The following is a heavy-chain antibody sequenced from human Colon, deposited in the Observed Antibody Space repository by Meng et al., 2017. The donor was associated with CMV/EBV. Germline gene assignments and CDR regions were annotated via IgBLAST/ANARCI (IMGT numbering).Heavy chain of an antibody. CDR1: GFTFSSYG. CDR3: AKEPLPPQT. Sequence: GGSLKISCVASGFTFSSYGMHWVRQAPGKGLEWVAFIRYDGTTKYYTDSVKGRFTISRDNSKSTLYLQMDSLRAEDTGVFYCAKEPLPPQTLGQGTLVTVSS. J-gene: IGHJ5*02. V-gene: IGHV3-30*02. CDR2: IRYDGTTK.